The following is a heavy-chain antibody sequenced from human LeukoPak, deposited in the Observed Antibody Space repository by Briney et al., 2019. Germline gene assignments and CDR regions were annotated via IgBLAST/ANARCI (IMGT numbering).Heavy chain of an antibody. D-gene: IGHD6-19*01. CDR1: GGSFSGHY. CDR2: INHRGSA. J-gene: IGHJ6*03. CDR3: ARGVVAGSLGDYYYYMDA. V-gene: IGHV4-34*01. Sequence: SETLSLTCAVYGGSFSGHYWTWIRQSPGKALEWVGEINHRGSAHYAPSLRSRVTISVDTAKNQFSLRLNSVTAADTAVYYCARGVVAGSLGDYYYYMDAWGKGATVTVSS.